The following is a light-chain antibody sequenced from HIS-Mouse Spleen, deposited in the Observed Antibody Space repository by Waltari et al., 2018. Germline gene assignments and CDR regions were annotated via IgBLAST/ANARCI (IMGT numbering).Light chain of an antibody. CDR1: QSVSSN. Sequence: EIVMTQSPATLSVSPGERATLSCRASQSVSSNLAWYQQKPGPAPRPLIYGASTRATGIPARFSGSGSGTEFTLTISSMQSEDFAVYYCQQYNNWPPLTFGGGTKVEIK. CDR2: GAS. J-gene: IGKJ4*01. V-gene: IGKV3-15*01. CDR3: QQYNNWPPLT.